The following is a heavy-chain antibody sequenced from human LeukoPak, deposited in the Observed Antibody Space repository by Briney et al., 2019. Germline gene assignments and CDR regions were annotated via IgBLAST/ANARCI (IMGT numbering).Heavy chain of an antibody. CDR3: ARDARSGSLDY. CDR1: GGTLSTYA. J-gene: IGHJ4*02. V-gene: IGHV1-46*01. D-gene: IGHD6-19*01. CDR2: INPSGGST. Sequence: ASVKVSCKASGGTLSTYAFTWVRQAPGQGLEWMGIINPSGGSTSYAQKFQGRVTMTRDTSTSTVYMELSSLRSEDTAVYYCARDARSGSLDYWGQGTLVTVSP.